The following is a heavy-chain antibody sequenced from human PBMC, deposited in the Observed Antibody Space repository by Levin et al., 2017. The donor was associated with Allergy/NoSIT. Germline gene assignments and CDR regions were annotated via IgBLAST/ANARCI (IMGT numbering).Heavy chain of an antibody. Sequence: GESLKISCKASGYPFTSYAFSWVRQAPGQGLEWMGWISAYNGNTNYAQRFQDRVTMTTDTSASTAYMELRSLRSDDTAVYYCASRHCSGGYCSSFSYYYGMDVWGQGTTVTVSS. CDR3: ASRHCSGGYCSSFSYYYGMDV. D-gene: IGHD2-15*01. CDR1: GYPFTSYA. V-gene: IGHV1-18*01. J-gene: IGHJ6*02. CDR2: ISAYNGNT.